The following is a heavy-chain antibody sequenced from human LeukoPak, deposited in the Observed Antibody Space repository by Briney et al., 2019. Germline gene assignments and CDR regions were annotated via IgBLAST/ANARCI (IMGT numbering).Heavy chain of an antibody. D-gene: IGHD4-23*01. V-gene: IGHV4-61*08. Sequence: SETLSLTCTVSDGSIDSSDYYWGWIRQPPGKGLEWIGYIYNSGNTNYNPSVKSRVSMSVDTSRNQFSLKLSSVTAADTAVYHCARDRWLDFWGQGTLVTVSS. CDR1: DGSIDSSDYY. J-gene: IGHJ4*02. CDR2: IYNSGNT. CDR3: ARDRWLDF.